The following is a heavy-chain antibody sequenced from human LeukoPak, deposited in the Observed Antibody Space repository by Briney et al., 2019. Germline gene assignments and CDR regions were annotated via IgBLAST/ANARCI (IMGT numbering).Heavy chain of an antibody. CDR1: GGSCDDYY. CDR3: ARGRDRSKAGDL. V-gene: IGHV4-34*01. Sequence: SETLSLTCDVSGGSCDDYYCSWLRQPPGKGLEWIGEIHPHGIFYYNSSLMSRVTISIDTSKSQFSLRLTSVTAADTAFYYCARGRDRSKAGDLWGQGSLVTVSS. D-gene: IGHD5-24*01. J-gene: IGHJ5*02. CDR2: IHPHGIF.